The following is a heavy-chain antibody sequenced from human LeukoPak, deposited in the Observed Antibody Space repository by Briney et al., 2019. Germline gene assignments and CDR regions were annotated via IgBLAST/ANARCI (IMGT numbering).Heavy chain of an antibody. Sequence: GGSLRHSCAASGFTFSGYSMNWVRQAPGKGLEWVSSISSSSSSIYYAASVKGRFTISRDNAKNSLYLQMNSLRGEDTAVYYCASKIEVAGLFDYWGQGTLVTVSS. J-gene: IGHJ4*02. V-gene: IGHV3-21*04. CDR1: GFTFSGYS. CDR2: ISSSSSSI. CDR3: ASKIEVAGLFDY. D-gene: IGHD6-19*01.